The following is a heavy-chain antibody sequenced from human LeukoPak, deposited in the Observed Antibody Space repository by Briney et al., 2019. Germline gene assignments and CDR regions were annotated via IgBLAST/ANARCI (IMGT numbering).Heavy chain of an antibody. CDR2: INHSGST. CDR3: ARRPRNFRTTGTTREWFDP. J-gene: IGHJ5*02. V-gene: IGHV4-34*01. Sequence: SETLSLTCAVYGGSFSGYYWSWIRQAPGKGLEWIGEINHSGSTNYNPSLKSRVTISVDTSKNQFSLKLSSVTAADTAVYYCARRPRNFRTTGTTREWFDPWGQGTLVTVSS. D-gene: IGHD1-1*01. CDR1: GGSFSGYY.